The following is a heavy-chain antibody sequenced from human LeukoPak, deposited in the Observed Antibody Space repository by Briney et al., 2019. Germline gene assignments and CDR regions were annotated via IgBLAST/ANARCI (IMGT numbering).Heavy chain of an antibody. V-gene: IGHV3-23*01. CDR3: AKEIDCSGGSCQDY. Sequence: GRSLRLSCAASGFTFSSYGMHWVRQAPGKGLEWVSAISGSGGSTYYADSVKGRFTISRDNSKNTLYLQMNSLRAEDTAVYYCAKEIDCSGGSCQDYWGQGTLVTVSS. D-gene: IGHD2-15*01. CDR2: ISGSGGST. J-gene: IGHJ4*02. CDR1: GFTFSSYG.